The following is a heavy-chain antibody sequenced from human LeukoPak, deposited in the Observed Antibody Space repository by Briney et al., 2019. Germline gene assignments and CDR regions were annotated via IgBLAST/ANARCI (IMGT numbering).Heavy chain of an antibody. CDR3: AREGYYESSV. V-gene: IGHV4-30-2*01. CDR1: GGSVSSGGYS. CDR2: IYHSEST. J-gene: IGHJ4*02. Sequence: PSETLSLTCAVSGGSVSSGGYSWSWIRQPPGKGLEWIGYIYHSESTDYNPSLKSRFTISLDRSKNQFSLKLSSVTAADTAVYYCAREGYYESSVWGQGTLVTVSS. D-gene: IGHD3-22*01.